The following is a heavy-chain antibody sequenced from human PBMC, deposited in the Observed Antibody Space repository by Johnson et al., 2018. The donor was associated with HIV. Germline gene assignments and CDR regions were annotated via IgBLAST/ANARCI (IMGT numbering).Heavy chain of an antibody. V-gene: IGHV3-30*04. Sequence: VQLVESGGGVVQPGRSLRLSCAASGFTFSGYPMHWVRQAPGKGLEWVAVISYDGSNKYYADSVKGRFTISRDNSKNTVFLQMNSLRAEDTALYYCARDCRNSIWCLAFDIWGQGTRVTVSS. CDR3: ARDCRNSIWCLAFDI. CDR1: GFTFSGYP. D-gene: IGHD3-3*02. J-gene: IGHJ3*02. CDR2: ISYDGSNK.